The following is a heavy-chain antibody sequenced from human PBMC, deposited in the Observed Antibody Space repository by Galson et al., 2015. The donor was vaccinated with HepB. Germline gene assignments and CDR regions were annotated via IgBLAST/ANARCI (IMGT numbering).Heavy chain of an antibody. CDR1: GFTFSSYW. CDR2: IKQGGSEK. Sequence: SLRLSCAASGFTFSSYWMSWVRQAPGKGLEWVANIKQGGSEKYYVDSVKGRFTISRDNAKNSLYLQMNSLRVDDTAVYYCARDDSSGWYIDYWGQGTLVTVSS. CDR3: ARDDSSGWYIDY. D-gene: IGHD6-19*01. V-gene: IGHV3-7*01. J-gene: IGHJ4*02.